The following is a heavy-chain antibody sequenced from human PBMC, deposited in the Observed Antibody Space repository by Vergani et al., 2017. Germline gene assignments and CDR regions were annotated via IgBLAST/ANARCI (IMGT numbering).Heavy chain of an antibody. CDR1: GFSLSTSGVG. D-gene: IGHD6-19*01. V-gene: IGHV2-26*01. Sequence: QITLKESGPTLVKPTQTLTLTCTFSGFSLSTSGVGVGWIRQPPGKALDWLALIFSNDEKSYSTSLKSRLTISKDTSKSQVVLTMTNMDPVDTATYYCARIPSSGWSYYYYGMDVWGQGTTVTVSS. J-gene: IGHJ6*02. CDR2: IFSNDEK. CDR3: ARIPSSGWSYYYYGMDV.